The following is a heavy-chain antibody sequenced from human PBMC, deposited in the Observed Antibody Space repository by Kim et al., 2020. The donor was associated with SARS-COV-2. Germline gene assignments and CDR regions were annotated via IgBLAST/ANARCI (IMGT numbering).Heavy chain of an antibody. J-gene: IGHJ5*02. CDR2: INHSGST. V-gene: IGHV4-34*01. Sequence: SETLSLTCAVYGGSFSGYYWSWIRQPPGKGLEWIGEINHSGSTNYNPSLKSRVTISVDTSKNQFSLKLSSVTAADTAVYYCASRVSAAAGTWGFDPWGQGTLVTVSS. CDR3: ASRVSAAAGTWGFDP. CDR1: GGSFSGYY. D-gene: IGHD6-13*01.